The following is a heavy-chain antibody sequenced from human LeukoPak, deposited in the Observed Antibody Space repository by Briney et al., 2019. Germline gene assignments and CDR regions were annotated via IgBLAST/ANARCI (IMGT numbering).Heavy chain of an antibody. Sequence: GGSLRLSCAASGFTFSSYAMSWVRQAPGKGLEWVSAISGSGGSTYYADSVKGRFTISRDNSKNTLYLQMNSLRAEDTAVYYCAKDHGTMIVVVTLYYFDYWGQGTLVTVSS. CDR2: ISGSGGST. V-gene: IGHV3-23*01. CDR3: AKDHGTMIVVVTLYYFDY. J-gene: IGHJ4*02. CDR1: GFTFSSYA. D-gene: IGHD3-22*01.